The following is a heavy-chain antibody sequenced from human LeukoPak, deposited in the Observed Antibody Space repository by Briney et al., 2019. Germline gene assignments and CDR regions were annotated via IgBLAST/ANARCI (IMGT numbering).Heavy chain of an antibody. CDR2: VVGSGGST. D-gene: IGHD3-9*01. Sequence: GGSLRLSCAASGFTFSNYAMSWVRQAPGKGLEWVSAVVGSGGSTYYADSVKGRFTISRDNPKNTLYLQMNSLRAEDTAVYYCAKWGDYDILTGYYDSDYWGQGTLVTVSS. J-gene: IGHJ4*02. CDR3: AKWGDYDILTGYYDSDY. CDR1: GFTFSNYA. V-gene: IGHV3-23*01.